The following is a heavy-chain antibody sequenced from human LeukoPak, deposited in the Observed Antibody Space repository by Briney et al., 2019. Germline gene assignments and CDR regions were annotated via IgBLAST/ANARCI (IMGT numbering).Heavy chain of an antibody. Sequence: GGSLRLSCAASGFTFSSYSMNWVRQAPGKGLEWVSSISSSSSYIYYADSVKGRFTISRDNAKNSLYLQMNSLRAEDTAAYYCARDRVGSARYDYWGQGTLVTVSS. J-gene: IGHJ4*02. CDR2: ISSSSSYI. V-gene: IGHV3-21*01. D-gene: IGHD3-10*01. CDR3: ARDRVGSARYDY. CDR1: GFTFSSYS.